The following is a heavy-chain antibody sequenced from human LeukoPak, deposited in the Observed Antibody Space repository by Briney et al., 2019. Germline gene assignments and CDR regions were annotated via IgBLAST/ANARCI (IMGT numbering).Heavy chain of an antibody. CDR1: GGTFSSYA. V-gene: IGHV1-69*04. CDR2: IIPILGIA. D-gene: IGHD2-2*01. Sequence: SVKVSCKASGGTFSSYAISWVRQAPGQGLEWMGRIIPILGIANYAQKFQGRVTITADKSMSTAYMELSSLRSEDTAVYYCARGDCSSTSCYIRPHWFDPWGQGTLVTVSS. CDR3: ARGDCSSTSCYIRPHWFDP. J-gene: IGHJ5*02.